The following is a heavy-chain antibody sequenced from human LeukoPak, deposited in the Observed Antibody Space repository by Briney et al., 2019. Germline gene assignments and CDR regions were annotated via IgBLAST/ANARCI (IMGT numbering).Heavy chain of an antibody. Sequence: GGSLRPSCAASGFTFDDYGMSWVRQAPGKGLEWVSGINWNGGSTGYADSVKGRFTISRDNAKNSLYLQMNSLRAEDTALYYCARTPLLTYYYDSSGYYSFDYWGQGTLATVSS. CDR1: GFTFDDYG. J-gene: IGHJ4*02. CDR3: ARTPLLTYYYDSSGYYSFDY. V-gene: IGHV3-20*04. CDR2: INWNGGST. D-gene: IGHD3-22*01.